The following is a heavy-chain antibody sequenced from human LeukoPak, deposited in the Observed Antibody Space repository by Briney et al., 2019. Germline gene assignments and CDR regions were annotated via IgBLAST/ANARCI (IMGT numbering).Heavy chain of an antibody. CDR3: ARVPGAVAADFDY. CDR1: GYTFTSYG. J-gene: IGHJ4*02. CDR2: IRAYNGNT. V-gene: IGHV1-18*01. Sequence: ASVKVSCKASGYTFTSYGISWVRQAPGQGLERMGWIRAYNGNTNYPQKFQGRVTMTTDTSTTTAYMELRSLRSDDTAVYYCARVPGAVAADFDYWGQGTLVTVSS. D-gene: IGHD6-19*01.